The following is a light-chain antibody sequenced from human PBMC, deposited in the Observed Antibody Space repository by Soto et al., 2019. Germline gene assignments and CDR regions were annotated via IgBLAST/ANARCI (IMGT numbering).Light chain of an antibody. CDR1: SSDVGGYNY. CDR2: DVS. Sequence: QSALTQPASVSGSPGQSITISCTGTSSDVGGYNYVSWYQQHPGKAPKLMIYDVSKRPSGVSNRFSGFKPGNTASLTISGLQAEDEADYYCSSDTSSSTSVVFGGGTKLTVL. CDR3: SSDTSSSTSVV. J-gene: IGLJ2*01. V-gene: IGLV2-14*01.